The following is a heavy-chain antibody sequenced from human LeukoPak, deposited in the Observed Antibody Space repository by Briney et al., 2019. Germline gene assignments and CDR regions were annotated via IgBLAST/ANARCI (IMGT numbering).Heavy chain of an antibody. CDR3: ARHAGVRIAGYFDY. D-gene: IGHD6-13*01. CDR1: GGSISSSSYC. Sequence: PSETLSLTCTVSGGSISSSSYCWGWIRQPPGKGLEWIGSIYYSGSTYYNPSLKSRVTISVDTSKNQFSLKLSSVTAADTAVYYCARHAGVRIAGYFDYWGQGTLVTVSS. V-gene: IGHV4-39*01. J-gene: IGHJ4*02. CDR2: IYYSGST.